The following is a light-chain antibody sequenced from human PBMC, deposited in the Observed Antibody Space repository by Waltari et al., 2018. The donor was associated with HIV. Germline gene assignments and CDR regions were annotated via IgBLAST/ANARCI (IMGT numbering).Light chain of an antibody. CDR2: RAS. CDR3: QQYNDWPRGP. V-gene: IGKV3-15*01. CDR1: QSVSSN. J-gene: IGKJ2*01. Sequence: EIVLTQSPATLSVSPGERATLSCRASQSVSSNLAWYQQKPGQAPRLLIYRASTRTTGIPARFRGSWSGTEFTLTISSLQSEDFAVYYCQQYNDWPRGPFGQGTRLEIK.